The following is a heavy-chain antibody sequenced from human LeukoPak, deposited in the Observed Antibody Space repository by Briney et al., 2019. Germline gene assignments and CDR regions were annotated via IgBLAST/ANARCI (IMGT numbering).Heavy chain of an antibody. J-gene: IGHJ4*02. D-gene: IGHD2-15*01. V-gene: IGHV3-30*02. CDR1: GFNFNIYD. CDR3: AKSLRYCGSGSCYLLDY. CDR2: TRNDANLV. Sequence: GGSLRLSCVASGFNFNIYDIHWVRQPPGKGLEWVAVTRNDANLVGVADAVKGRFTLSRDKSKNSPHVQMNSLRPEDTAVYYCAKSLRYCGSGSCYLLDYWGQGTLVPVTA.